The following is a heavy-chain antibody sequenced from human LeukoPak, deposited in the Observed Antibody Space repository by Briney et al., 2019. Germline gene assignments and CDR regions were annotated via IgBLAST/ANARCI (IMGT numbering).Heavy chain of an antibody. CDR2: ISSSGSTI. Sequence: PGGSLRLSCAASGFTFSDYYMSWIRQAPGKGLEWVSYISSSGSTIYYADSVKGRFTISRDNAKNSLYLQMNSLRAEDTAVYYCARGRPTLNYYDSSGYLDYWGQGTLVTVSS. V-gene: IGHV3-11*01. J-gene: IGHJ4*02. CDR3: ARGRPTLNYYDSSGYLDY. CDR1: GFTFSDYY. D-gene: IGHD3-22*01.